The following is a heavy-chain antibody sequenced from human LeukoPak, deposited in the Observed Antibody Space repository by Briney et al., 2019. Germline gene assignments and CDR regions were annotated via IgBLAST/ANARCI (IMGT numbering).Heavy chain of an antibody. V-gene: IGHV3-23*01. CDR1: GFTFRSYD. CDR2: ISGSGDSV. Sequence: GGSLRLSCAVSGFTFRSYDMGWVRQAPGKGLEWLSSISGSGDSVFHADSVKGRFTISRDNSLNTLHLQMNSLRAEDTAFYYCGKGNTASRPGFVDWGQGTLVTVSS. D-gene: IGHD5-18*01. CDR3: GKGNTASRPGFVD. J-gene: IGHJ4*02.